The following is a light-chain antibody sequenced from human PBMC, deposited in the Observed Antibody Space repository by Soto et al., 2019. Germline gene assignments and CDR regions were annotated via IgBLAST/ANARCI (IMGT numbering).Light chain of an antibody. Sequence: EIVLTQSPGTLSLSPVERATLSCRASQNVDSNYLAWYQQKPGQAPRLIIFGASGRATGIPDRFSGSGSGTDFTLTISRLEPEDFAVYYCQQSGSSPWTFGQGTKVDIK. J-gene: IGKJ1*01. CDR3: QQSGSSPWT. CDR2: GAS. V-gene: IGKV3-20*01. CDR1: QNVDSNY.